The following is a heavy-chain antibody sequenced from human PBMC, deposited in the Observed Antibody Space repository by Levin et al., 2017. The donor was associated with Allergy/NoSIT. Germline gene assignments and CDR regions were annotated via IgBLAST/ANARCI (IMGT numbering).Heavy chain of an antibody. CDR1: GYSFTNYW. J-gene: IGHJ4*02. CDR2: IYPGDYDT. Sequence: GESLKISCKASGYSFTNYWIGWVRQMPGKGLEWMGIIYPGDYDTRYSPSFQGQVTISADKSTSTAYLQWSSLKASDTAMYFCARRGEYCSAGSCYSGGAFDYWGQGTLVTVSS. D-gene: IGHD2-15*01. V-gene: IGHV5-51*01. CDR3: ARRGEYCSAGSCYSGGAFDY.